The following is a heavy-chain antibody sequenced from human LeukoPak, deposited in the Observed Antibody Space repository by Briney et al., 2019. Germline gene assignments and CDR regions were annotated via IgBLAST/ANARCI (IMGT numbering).Heavy chain of an antibody. J-gene: IGHJ6*02. V-gene: IGHV3-33*01. CDR1: GFTFSSYG. CDR2: IWYDGSNK. Sequence: GGSLRLSCAASGFTFSSYGMHWVRQAPGKGLVWVAVIWYDGSNKYYADSVKGRFTISRDNSKNTLYLQMNSLRAEDTAVYYCARDTYVLRYFDWSIYYYYYGMDVWGQGTTVTVSS. D-gene: IGHD3-9*01. CDR3: ARDTYVLRYFDWSIYYYYYGMDV.